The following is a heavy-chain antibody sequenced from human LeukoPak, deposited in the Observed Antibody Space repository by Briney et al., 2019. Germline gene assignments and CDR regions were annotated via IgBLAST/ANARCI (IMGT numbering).Heavy chain of an antibody. CDR1: GFTFSSHG. V-gene: IGHV3-30*02. CDR3: AKLPDTAMDY. CDR2: IRYDGSNK. D-gene: IGHD5-18*01. J-gene: IGHJ4*02. Sequence: GETLRLSCAASGFTFSSHGMNWVRQAPGKGLEWVAFIRYDGSNKYYADSVKGRFTISRDNSKNTLYLQMNSLRAEDTAVYYCAKLPDTAMDYWGQGTLVTVSS.